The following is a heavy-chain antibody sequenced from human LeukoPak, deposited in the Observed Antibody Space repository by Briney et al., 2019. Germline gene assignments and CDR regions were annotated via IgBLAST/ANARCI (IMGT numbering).Heavy chain of an antibody. D-gene: IGHD3-22*01. Sequence: GGSLRLSCVASGFTFSSHEMNWVRQAPGKGLEWVSYISSSGSAKYYADSVKGRFTISRDNAKNSLDLQMNSLRAEDTAVYYCARAAHYDSSGYYRPDYWGQGTLVTVSS. J-gene: IGHJ4*02. CDR2: ISSSGSAK. V-gene: IGHV3-48*03. CDR1: GFTFSSHE. CDR3: ARAAHYDSSGYYRPDY.